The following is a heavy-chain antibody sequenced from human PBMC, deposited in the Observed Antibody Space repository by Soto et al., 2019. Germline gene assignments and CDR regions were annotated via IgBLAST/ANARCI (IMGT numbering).Heavy chain of an antibody. J-gene: IGHJ6*02. V-gene: IGHV3-11*01. CDR3: ARDMDIVVVVAARELNGMDV. D-gene: IGHD2-15*01. CDR2: ISSSGSTI. CDR1: GFTFSDYY. Sequence: GGSLRLSCAASGFTFSDYYMSWIRQAPGKGLEWVSYISSSGSTIYYADSVKGRFTISRDNAKNSLYLQMNSLRAEDTAVYYCARDMDIVVVVAARELNGMDVWGQGTTVTVSS.